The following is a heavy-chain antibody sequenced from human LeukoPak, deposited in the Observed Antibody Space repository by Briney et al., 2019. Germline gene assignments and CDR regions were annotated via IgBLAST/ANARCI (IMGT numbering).Heavy chain of an antibody. CDR2: IYHSGST. D-gene: IGHD3-10*01. CDR3: ARCGSGELDY. Sequence: SETLSLTCTVSGYSISSGYYWGWIRQPPGKGLEWIGSIYHSGSTYYNPSLKSRVTMSVDTSKNQFSLKLSSVTAADTAVYYCARCGSGELDYWGQGTLVTVSS. CDR1: GYSISSGYY. V-gene: IGHV4-38-2*02. J-gene: IGHJ4*02.